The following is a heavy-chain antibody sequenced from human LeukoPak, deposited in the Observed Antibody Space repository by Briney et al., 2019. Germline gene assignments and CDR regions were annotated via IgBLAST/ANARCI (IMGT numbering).Heavy chain of an antibody. Sequence: EASVKVSCKASGYTLTGYYIQWVRQAPGQGLEWMGWINPYSGATNYAQKFQGRVTMTRDTSINTAYMELNRLRSDDTAVYYCAKGIGSTSCYNYYGQGTLVTVSS. V-gene: IGHV1-2*02. D-gene: IGHD2-2*02. J-gene: IGHJ4*02. CDR1: GYTLTGYY. CDR2: INPYSGAT. CDR3: AKGIGSTSCYNY.